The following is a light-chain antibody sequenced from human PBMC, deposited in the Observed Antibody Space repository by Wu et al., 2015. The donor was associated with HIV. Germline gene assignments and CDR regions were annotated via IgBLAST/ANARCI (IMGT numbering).Light chain of an antibody. CDR2: GAS. J-gene: IGKJ4*01. V-gene: IGKV3-15*01. CDR3: QQYNNLVT. CDR1: QSIGTN. Sequence: EIVMTQSPATLSVSPGERAALSCRASQSIGTNLAWYQQKPGQAPRLLMYGASTRATGIPARFSGSGPGTEFTLTISGLQSEDFAVYYCQQYNNLVTFGGGTKVEI.